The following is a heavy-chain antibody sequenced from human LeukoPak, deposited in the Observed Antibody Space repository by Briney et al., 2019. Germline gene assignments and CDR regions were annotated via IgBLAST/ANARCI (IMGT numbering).Heavy chain of an antibody. V-gene: IGHV4-61*02. J-gene: IGHJ4*02. CDR2: IYTSGST. CDR3: ARELGTYYYGSGSCDY. Sequence: SETLSLTCTVSGGSISSGSYYWSWIRQPAGKGLEWIGRIYTSGSTNYNPSLKSRVTISVDTSKNQFSLKLSSVTAADTAVYYCARELGTYYYGSGSCDYWGQGTLVTVSS. CDR1: GGSISSGSYY. D-gene: IGHD3-10*01.